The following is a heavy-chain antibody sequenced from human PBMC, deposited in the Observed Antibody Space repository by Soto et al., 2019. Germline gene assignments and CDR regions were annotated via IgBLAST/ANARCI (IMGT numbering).Heavy chain of an antibody. CDR3: RLDYFYYGMDV. Sequence: EVQLVESGGGLVKPGGSLRLSCAASGFSFRNAWMSWVRQAPGKGLEWVGRIKSKTDGGTTDYAAPVKGRFTISRDNSKNTLYLQMNSLKTEETAVYYCRLDYFYYGMDVWGQGTTVTVSS. CDR2: IKSKTDGGTT. CDR1: GFSFRNAW. J-gene: IGHJ6*02. V-gene: IGHV3-15*01.